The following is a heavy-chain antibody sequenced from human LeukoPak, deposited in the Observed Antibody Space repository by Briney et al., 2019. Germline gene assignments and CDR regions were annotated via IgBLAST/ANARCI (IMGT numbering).Heavy chain of an antibody. D-gene: IGHD4-23*01. J-gene: IGHJ4*02. V-gene: IGHV4-59*01. Sequence: SETLSLTCTVSGGSISSYYWSWIRQPPGKGLEWIGYIYYSGSTNYNPSLKSRVTISVDTSKNQFSLKLSSVTAADTAVYYCARDPRYGGFDYWGQGTLVTVSS. CDR2: IYYSGST. CDR3: ARDPRYGGFDY. CDR1: GGSISSYY.